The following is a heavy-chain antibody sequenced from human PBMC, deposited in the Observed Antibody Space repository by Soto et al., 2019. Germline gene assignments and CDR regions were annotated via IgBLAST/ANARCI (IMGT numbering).Heavy chain of an antibody. D-gene: IGHD6-13*01. CDR2: INHRGAT. J-gene: IGHJ5*02. V-gene: IGHV4-34*01. Sequence: QVQLQQWGAGLLKPSETLSLTCSVYGGSFSAHYWSWIRQAPGKGLEWIGAINHRGATNYYPSLKSRVPLSVATPKNQFSLKLNSVTAADTAVYYCASSRVFVYRGSSRWDEMLDHWGQGTLVTVSS. CDR3: ASSRVFVYRGSSRWDEMLDH. CDR1: GGSFSAHY.